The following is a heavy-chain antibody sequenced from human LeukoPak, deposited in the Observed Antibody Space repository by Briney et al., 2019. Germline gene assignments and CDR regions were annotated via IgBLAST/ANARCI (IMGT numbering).Heavy chain of an antibody. J-gene: IGHJ4*02. Sequence: GASVKVSCKASGYTFTGYYMHWVRQAPGQGLEWMGWINPNSGGTIYAQKFQGRVTMTRDTSISTVYMELSRLRSDDTAVYYCARGGHSSSGGSYFDYWGQGTLVTVSS. CDR3: ARGGHSSSGGSYFDY. CDR1: GYTFTGYY. D-gene: IGHD6-6*01. CDR2: INPNSGGT. V-gene: IGHV1-2*02.